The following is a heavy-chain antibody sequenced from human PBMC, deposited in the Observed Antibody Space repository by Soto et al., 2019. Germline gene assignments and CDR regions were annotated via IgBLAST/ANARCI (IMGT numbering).Heavy chain of an antibody. J-gene: IGHJ4*02. CDR3: ARVGFTYGTASV. CDR1: GGSIGSGDYY. D-gene: IGHD3-10*01. V-gene: IGHV4-30-4*01. Sequence: QMQLQVSGPGQVKPSHTLFLTYTVSGGSIGSGDYYCSWLRQPPGKGMEWIGHIYYSGRTYYNTSLKSRVTISLDTSNNQFSLKLTTVTVADTAVYYWARVGFTYGTASVWGQVTLVTGSS. CDR2: IYYSGRT.